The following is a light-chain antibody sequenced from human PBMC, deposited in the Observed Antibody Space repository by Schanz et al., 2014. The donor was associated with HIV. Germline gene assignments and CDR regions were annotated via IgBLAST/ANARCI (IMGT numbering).Light chain of an antibody. CDR2: GAF. V-gene: IGKV3-15*01. Sequence: EIVMTQSPATLSVSPGERATLSCRASQSISNNLAWYQHKPGQAPRLLIYGAFTKATGIPVRFSGSGSGTDFTLTISSLEPEDVAVYYCQQRSNWPITFGQGTRLEIK. CDR1: QSISNN. J-gene: IGKJ5*01. CDR3: QQRSNWPIT.